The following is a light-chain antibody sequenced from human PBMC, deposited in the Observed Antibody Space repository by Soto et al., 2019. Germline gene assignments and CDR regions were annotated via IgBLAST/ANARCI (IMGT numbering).Light chain of an antibody. CDR1: QSVSTSY. V-gene: IGKV3-20*01. CDR2: GTS. Sequence: EIVLTQSPGTLSLSPGERATLSCRASQSVSTSYLAWYQQKPGQAPRLLISGTSNRATGIPDRFSGSGSGTDFTLTISGLEPADFAVYYCQQSGTAIRTLGQGTKLELK. J-gene: IGKJ2*01. CDR3: QQSGTAIRT.